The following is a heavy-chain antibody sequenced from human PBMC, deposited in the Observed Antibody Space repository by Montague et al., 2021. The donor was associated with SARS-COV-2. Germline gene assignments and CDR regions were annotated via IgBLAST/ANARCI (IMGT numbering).Heavy chain of an antibody. CDR3: VRDHPYGGPRGAYDV. J-gene: IGHJ3*01. D-gene: IGHD4-23*01. CDR2: IYDGGAA. Sequence: SEILSLTCTVSGGSITGYYWSWLRRSPGKGLEWIAYIYDGGAANYNPSLGSRVTISTDTSKNQLSLKVNSVTAADTAVYYCVRDHPYGGPRGAYDVWGQGTVVTVSS. V-gene: IGHV4-59*01. CDR1: GGSITGYY.